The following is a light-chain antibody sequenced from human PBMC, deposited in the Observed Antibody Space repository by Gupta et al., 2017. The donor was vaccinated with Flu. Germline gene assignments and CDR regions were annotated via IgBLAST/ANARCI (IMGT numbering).Light chain of an antibody. J-gene: IGKJ1*01. V-gene: IGKV1-5*03. CDR3: QQYIDFPRT. CDR2: RTS. CDR1: QIISNG. Sequence: DIPMTQSPSTLSASVGDRVTITCRASQIISNGLAWYQQKPGKAPDLLISRTSSLESGVPSRFSGSGSGTEFTLTISSLQPDDSATYYCQQYIDFPRTFGQGTKVEIK.